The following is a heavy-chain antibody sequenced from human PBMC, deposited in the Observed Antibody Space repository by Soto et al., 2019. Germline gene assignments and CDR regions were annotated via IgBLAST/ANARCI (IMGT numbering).Heavy chain of an antibody. J-gene: IGHJ4*02. CDR2: IYYSGST. D-gene: IGHD3-10*01. CDR1: GGSISSGGYY. CDR3: ARVGYYGSGSYYRQQYYFDY. V-gene: IGHV4-31*03. Sequence: QVQLQESDPGLVKPSQTLSLTCTVSGGSISSGGYYWSWIRQHPGKGLEWIGYIYYSGSTYYNPSLKSRVTISVDTSKNQFSLKLSSVTAADTAVYYCARVGYYGSGSYYRQQYYFDYWGQGTLVTVSS.